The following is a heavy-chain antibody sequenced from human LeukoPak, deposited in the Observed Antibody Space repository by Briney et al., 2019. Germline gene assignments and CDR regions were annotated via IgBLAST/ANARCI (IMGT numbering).Heavy chain of an antibody. CDR3: ARDNTPARNYYYYMDV. CDR1: GGTFSSYA. D-gene: IGHD6-6*01. Sequence: ASVKVSCKASGGTFSSYAISWVRQAPGQGLEWMGGIIPIFGTANYAQKFQGRVTITTDESTSTAYMELSSLGSEDTAVYYCARDNTPARNYYYYMDVWGKGTTVTVSS. CDR2: IIPIFGTA. J-gene: IGHJ6*03. V-gene: IGHV1-69*05.